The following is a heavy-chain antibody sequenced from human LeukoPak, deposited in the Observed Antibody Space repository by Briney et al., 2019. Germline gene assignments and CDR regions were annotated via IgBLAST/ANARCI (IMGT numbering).Heavy chain of an antibody. CDR2: ISDSGNTI. V-gene: IGHV3-48*03. Sequence: GGSLRLSCEGSAFTLNSREMNWVRQAPGKGLEWVAYISDSGNTIFYAASVKGRFTISRDNAKNSLFLQMNSLRAEDSAIYYCAGDRGFGEGINWFDPWGQGTLVTVST. J-gene: IGHJ5*02. CDR3: AGDRGFGEGINWFDP. D-gene: IGHD3-10*01. CDR1: AFTLNSRE.